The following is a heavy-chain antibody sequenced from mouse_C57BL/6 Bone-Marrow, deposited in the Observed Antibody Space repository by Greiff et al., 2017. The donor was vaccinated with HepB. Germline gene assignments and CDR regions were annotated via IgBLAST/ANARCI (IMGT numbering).Heavy chain of an antibody. Sequence: QVQLQQPGAELVKPGASVKLSCKASGYTFTSYWMQWVKQRPGQGLEWIGEIDPSDSYTNYNQKFKGKATLTVDTSSSTAYMQLSSLTSEDSAVYYCARRKFITTDYAMDYWGQGTSVTVSS. V-gene: IGHV1-50*01. CDR3: ARRKFITTDYAMDY. CDR2: IDPSDSYT. D-gene: IGHD1-1*01. J-gene: IGHJ4*01. CDR1: GYTFTSYW.